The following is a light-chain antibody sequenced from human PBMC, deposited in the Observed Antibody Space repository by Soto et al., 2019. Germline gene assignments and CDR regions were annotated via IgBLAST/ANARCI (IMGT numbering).Light chain of an antibody. J-gene: IGLJ1*01. CDR1: SSDVGGYNY. Sequence: QSVLTQPPSASGSPGQSVTISCTGTSSDVGGYNYVSWYQHHPGKAPKLMIYEVNKRPSGVPDRFSGSKSGNTASLTVSGLQAEDEADYYCSSFAGTNNLGVFGTGTKLTVL. V-gene: IGLV2-8*01. CDR3: SSFAGTNNLGV. CDR2: EVN.